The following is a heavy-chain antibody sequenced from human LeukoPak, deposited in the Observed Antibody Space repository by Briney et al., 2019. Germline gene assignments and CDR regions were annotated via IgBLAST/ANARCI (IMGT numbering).Heavy chain of an antibody. D-gene: IGHD3-16*01. Sequence: ASVTVSCKASGYTFTSYDMTWVRQAPGQGLEGMGWINPYNGNTNDAKKVQDSVTMTTDTSTSTAYMELRSLTSNDTAVYYSARNSLDFVWGSYRIYSFDIWGQGTLVTVSS. CDR3: ARNSLDFVWGSYRIYSFDI. CDR2: INPYNGNT. J-gene: IGHJ3*02. CDR1: GYTFTSYD. V-gene: IGHV1-18*01.